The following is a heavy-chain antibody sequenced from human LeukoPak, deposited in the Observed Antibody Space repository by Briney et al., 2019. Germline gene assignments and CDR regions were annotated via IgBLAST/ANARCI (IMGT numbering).Heavy chain of an antibody. CDR2: ISGSGIST. CDR3: TRIDYGDYEFDY. V-gene: IGHV3-23*01. CDR1: GFTFSTYV. D-gene: IGHD4-17*01. Sequence: GGSLRLSCAASGFTFSTYVMSWVRQAPGKGLEWVSTISGSGISTYYADSVKGRFTISRDNSKNTLYLQMSSLRAEDTAVYYCTRIDYGDYEFDYWGQGTLVTVPS. J-gene: IGHJ4*02.